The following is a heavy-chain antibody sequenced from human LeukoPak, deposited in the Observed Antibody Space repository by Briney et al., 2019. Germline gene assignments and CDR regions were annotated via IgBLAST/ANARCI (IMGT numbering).Heavy chain of an antibody. J-gene: IGHJ5*02. D-gene: IGHD3-10*01. CDR1: GGSISSYY. CDR3: ARSPSKSRGVIYWFDP. V-gene: IGHV4-59*01. Sequence: SETLSLTCTVSGGSISSYYWSWIRQPPGKGLEWIGYIYYSGSTNYNPSLKSRVTISVDTSKNQFSLKLSSVTAADTAVYYCARSPSKSRGVIYWFDPWGQGTLVTVSS. CDR2: IYYSGST.